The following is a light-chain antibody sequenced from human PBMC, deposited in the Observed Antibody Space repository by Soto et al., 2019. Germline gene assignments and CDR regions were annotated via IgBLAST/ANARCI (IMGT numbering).Light chain of an antibody. CDR2: GAS. J-gene: IGKJ5*01. CDR3: QQSENWPSIT. Sequence: EIVMTQSPATLSVSPGEGATLSCRASQNIRTKLAWYQQKPGQAPRLLIAGASTRATGIPVRLSGSGSGTEFALAISSLQSEDFAVYYCQQSENWPSITCGQGTRLEI. CDR1: QNIRTK. V-gene: IGKV3-15*01.